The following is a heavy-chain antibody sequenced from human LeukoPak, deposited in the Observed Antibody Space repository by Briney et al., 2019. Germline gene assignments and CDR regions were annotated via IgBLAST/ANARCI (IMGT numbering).Heavy chain of an antibody. D-gene: IGHD6-13*01. CDR2: IIPMLGTA. Sequence: SVKVSCKTSDDTFSTSAISWVRQAPGQGLEWMGRIIPMLGTASNAEKFYGRVTITADKPTSTTYLELNSLRSDDTAVYYCARTGRDTSSSNPFDLWGQGTRVTVSS. CDR3: ARTGRDTSSSNPFDL. J-gene: IGHJ4*02. V-gene: IGHV1-69*06. CDR1: DDTFSTSA.